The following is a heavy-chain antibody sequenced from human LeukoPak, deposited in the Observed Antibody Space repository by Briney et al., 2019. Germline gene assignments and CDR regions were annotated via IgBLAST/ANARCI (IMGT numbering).Heavy chain of an antibody. CDR3: ARGGYCSSTSCYGSWAANRRGNWFDP. CDR1: GGSFSGSY. V-gene: IGHV4-34*01. D-gene: IGHD2-2*01. Sequence: SETLSLTCAVYGGSFSGSYWSWIRQPPGKGLEWIGEINHSGSTNYNPSLKSRVSISVETSKKQFSLKLSSVTAADTAVYYCARGGYCSSTSCYGSWAANRRGNWFDPWGQGTLVTVSS. J-gene: IGHJ5*02. CDR2: INHSGST.